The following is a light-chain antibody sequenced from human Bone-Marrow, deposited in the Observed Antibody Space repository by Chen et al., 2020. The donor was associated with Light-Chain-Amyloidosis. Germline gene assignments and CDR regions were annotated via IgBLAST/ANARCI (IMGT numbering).Light chain of an antibody. J-gene: IGLJ3*02. V-gene: IGLV3-21*02. Sequence: SYVLTQPSSVSVAPGQTATIACGGNNIGSTIVHCYQQTPGQAPLLVVYEDSDRPSGIPERLSGSNSGNTATLTISRVEAGDEADYYCQVWDRSSDRPVFGGGTKLTVL. CDR3: QVWDRSSDRPV. CDR1: NIGSTI. CDR2: EDS.